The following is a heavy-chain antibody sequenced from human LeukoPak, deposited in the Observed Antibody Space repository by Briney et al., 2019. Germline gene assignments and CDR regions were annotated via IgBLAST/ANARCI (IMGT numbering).Heavy chain of an antibody. Sequence: GASVTVSCKASGYTFTGYYMHWVRQAPGQGLEWMGWINPNSGGTNYAQKFQGRVTMTRDTSIGTAYMELSRLRSDDTAVYYCASGVSSGHDAGWFDPWGQGTLVTVSS. CDR2: INPNSGGT. CDR3: ASGVSSGHDAGWFDP. D-gene: IGHD6-19*01. V-gene: IGHV1-2*02. CDR1: GYTFTGYY. J-gene: IGHJ5*02.